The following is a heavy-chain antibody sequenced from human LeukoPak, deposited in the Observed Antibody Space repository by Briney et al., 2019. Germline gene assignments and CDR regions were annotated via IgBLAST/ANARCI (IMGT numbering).Heavy chain of an antibody. CDR2: INPNSGGT. D-gene: IGHD3-22*01. CDR1: GYTFTGYY. Sequence: ASVKVSCKASGYTFTGYYMHWVRQAPGQGLEWMGWINPNSGGTTYAQKFQGRVTMTRDTSISTAYMELSRLRSDDTAVYYCARGLLPDSSGYTSNWFDPWGQGTLVTVSS. CDR3: ARGLLPDSSGYTSNWFDP. V-gene: IGHV1-2*02. J-gene: IGHJ5*02.